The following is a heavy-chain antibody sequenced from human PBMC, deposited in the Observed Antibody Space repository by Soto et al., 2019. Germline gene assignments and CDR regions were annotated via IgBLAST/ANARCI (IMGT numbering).Heavy chain of an antibody. CDR1: GFTFNNFW. V-gene: IGHV3-74*01. Sequence: EVQLVESGGGLVQPGGSLRLSCAASGFTFNNFWMYWVRQNPEKGLVWVSGINSDGTTTIYADSVKGRFTISRDNAKNTLYLQMNSLTVEDTAIYYCVRDIRWGQGTLVTVSS. CDR3: VRDIR. CDR2: INSDGTTT. J-gene: IGHJ4*02.